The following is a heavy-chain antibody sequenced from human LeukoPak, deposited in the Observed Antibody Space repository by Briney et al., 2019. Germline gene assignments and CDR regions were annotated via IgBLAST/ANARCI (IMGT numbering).Heavy chain of an antibody. J-gene: IGHJ4*02. Sequence: GGSLRLSCAASGFTLSSYEMHWVRQAPGKGLVWVSRINSDGSRTGYADAVKGRFTISRDNAKNMLYLQMNSLRAEDTAIYYCARELPREVTLDYWGQGTLVTASS. CDR3: ARELPREVTLDY. D-gene: IGHD2-21*02. V-gene: IGHV3-74*01. CDR2: INSDGSRT. CDR1: GFTLSSYE.